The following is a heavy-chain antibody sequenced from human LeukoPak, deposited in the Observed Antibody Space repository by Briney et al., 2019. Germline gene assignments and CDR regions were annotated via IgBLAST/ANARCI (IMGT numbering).Heavy chain of an antibody. D-gene: IGHD3-10*01. CDR3: ARETITMVRGVILGHNWFDP. CDR1: GGSVSDYY. J-gene: IGHJ5*02. V-gene: IGHV4-59*02. Sequence: PSETLSLTCTVSGGSVSDYYWSWIRQSPGKGLEWIGYIYYTETSYNPSLKSRVTISVDTSKNQFSLTLSSVTTADTGVYYCARETITMVRGVILGHNWFDPWGQGTLVTVSS. CDR2: IYYTET.